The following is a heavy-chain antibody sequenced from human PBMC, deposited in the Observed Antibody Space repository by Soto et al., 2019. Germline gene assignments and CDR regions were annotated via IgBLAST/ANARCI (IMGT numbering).Heavy chain of an antibody. CDR2: INGDGGTI. CDR3: TRGGNYYLDY. V-gene: IGHV3-74*01. CDR1: GFTFSTSW. J-gene: IGHJ4*02. Sequence: EVQLVEAGGGLVQPGGSLRLSCAASGFTFSTSWIHWVRQAPGKGLVWVSRINGDGGTINYADSVKGRFTISRDNAKNKVYLQMNSLSADDTAVYYCTRGGNYYLDYWGQGTLVTVSS. D-gene: IGHD1-7*01.